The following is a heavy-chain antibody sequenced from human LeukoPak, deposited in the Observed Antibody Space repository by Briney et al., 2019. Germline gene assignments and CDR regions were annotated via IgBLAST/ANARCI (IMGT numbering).Heavy chain of an antibody. CDR2: IWYDGINK. V-gene: IGHV3-33*01. CDR3: ARALDIVVVPAAYYYYGMDV. Sequence: GGSLRLSCAASGFTFSSHAMHWVRQAPGKGLEWVAVIWYDGINKYFADSVKGRFTISRDNSKNTLYLQMNSLRAEDTAVYYCARALDIVVVPAAYYYYGMDVWGQGTTVTVSS. D-gene: IGHD2-2*03. J-gene: IGHJ6*02. CDR1: GFTFSSHA.